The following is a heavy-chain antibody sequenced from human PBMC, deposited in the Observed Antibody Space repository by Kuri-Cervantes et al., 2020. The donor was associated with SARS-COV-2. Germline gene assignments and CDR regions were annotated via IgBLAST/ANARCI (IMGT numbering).Heavy chain of an antibody. D-gene: IGHD3-10*01. CDR1: GGSISSSSYY. J-gene: IGHJ4*02. CDR2: IYYSGGT. CDR3: ARHGLRYYGSGSLTTFDY. V-gene: IGHV4-39*01. Sequence: SETLSLTCTVSGGSISSSSYYWGWIRQPPGKGLEWIGSIYYSGGTYYNPSLKSRVTISVDTSKNQFSLKLSSVTAADTAVYYCARHGLRYYGSGSLTTFDYWGQGTLVTVSS.